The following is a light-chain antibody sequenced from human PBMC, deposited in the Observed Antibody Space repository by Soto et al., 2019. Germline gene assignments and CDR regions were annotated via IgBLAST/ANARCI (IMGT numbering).Light chain of an antibody. CDR1: QGLEYSDGNTH. J-gene: IGKJ1*01. Sequence: DVVLTQSPLSLPVTLGQPASISCRSSQGLEYSDGNTHLSWYQQRPGQSPRRLIYAISNRDSGVPDRFSGSGSGTDFTLKISWVEAEDVGIYYCMQHTHWPHTFGQGTRVEIK. V-gene: IGKV2-30*01. CDR2: AIS. CDR3: MQHTHWPHT.